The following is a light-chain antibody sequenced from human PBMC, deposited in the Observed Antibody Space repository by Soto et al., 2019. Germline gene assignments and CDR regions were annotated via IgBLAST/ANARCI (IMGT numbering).Light chain of an antibody. CDR1: QSVSIN. CDR2: GAS. CDR3: QQFDDSVT. Sequence: EIVMTQSPATLSVSPGERATVSCRASQSVSINVAWYQQKPGQAPRLLIYGASTRAAGVPARFSGSGSGTEFTLAISSLQSEDFAVYYCQQFDDSVTFGQGTRLEI. V-gene: IGKV3-15*01. J-gene: IGKJ5*01.